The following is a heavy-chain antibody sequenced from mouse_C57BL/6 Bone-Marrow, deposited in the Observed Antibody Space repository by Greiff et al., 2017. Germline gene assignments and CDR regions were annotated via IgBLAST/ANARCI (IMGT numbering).Heavy chain of an antibody. Sequence: VQLQQPGTELVKPGASVKLSCKASGYTFTSYWMHWVKQRPGQGLEWIGNINPSNGGTKYNEKFKSKATRTVDKSSSTAYMQLSSLTSEDSAVYYCARRGYGNYVGVWFAYWGQGTLVTVSA. J-gene: IGHJ3*01. D-gene: IGHD2-1*01. CDR1: GYTFTSYW. V-gene: IGHV1-53*01. CDR2: INPSNGGT. CDR3: ARRGYGNYVGVWFAY.